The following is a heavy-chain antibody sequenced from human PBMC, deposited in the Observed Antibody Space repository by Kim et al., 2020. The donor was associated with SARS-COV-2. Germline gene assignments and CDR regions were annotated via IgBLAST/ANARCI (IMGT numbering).Heavy chain of an antibody. J-gene: IGHJ4*02. CDR2: IYYSGST. CDR1: GGSISSSSYY. CDR3: ARRGSSGWYFDY. V-gene: IGHV4-39*01. D-gene: IGHD6-19*01. Sequence: SETRSLTCTVSGGSISSSSYYWGWIRQPPGKGLEWIGSIYYSGSTYYNPSLKSRVTISVDTSKNQFSLKLSSVTAADTAVYYCARRGSSGWYFDYWGQGT.